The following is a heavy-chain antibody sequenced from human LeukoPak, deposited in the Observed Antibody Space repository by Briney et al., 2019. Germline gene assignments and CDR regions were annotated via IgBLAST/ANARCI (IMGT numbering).Heavy chain of an antibody. J-gene: IGHJ4*02. V-gene: IGHV3-74*01. CDR1: GYTFSNYW. CDR2: INSDGSST. CDR3: ARGSPVTGTFDVY. Sequence: AGSLRLSCAASGYTFSNYWMHWVRQARGKGLVWVSRINSDGSSTNYADSVKGRFTISRDNAKNTLDLQMDSLRAEDTAVYYCARGSPVTGTFDVYRGQGTLVTVSS. D-gene: IGHD6-19*01.